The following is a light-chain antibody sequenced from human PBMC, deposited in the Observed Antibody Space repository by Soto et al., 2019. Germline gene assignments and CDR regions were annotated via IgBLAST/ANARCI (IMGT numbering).Light chain of an antibody. Sequence: QSVLTQPPSVSAAPGQKVTISCSGSSSNIGNNYVSWYQQLPGTAPKLLIYDNNKRPSGIPDRFSGSKSGTSATLGITGLQTGHEADYYCGTWDSSLSAAVFGGGTKLTVL. V-gene: IGLV1-51*01. CDR3: GTWDSSLSAAV. CDR2: DNN. J-gene: IGLJ7*01. CDR1: SSNIGNNY.